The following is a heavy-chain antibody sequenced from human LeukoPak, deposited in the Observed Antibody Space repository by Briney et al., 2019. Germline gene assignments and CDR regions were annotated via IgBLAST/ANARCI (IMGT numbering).Heavy chain of an antibody. CDR2: MNPNSGNT. D-gene: IGHD5-18*01. CDR3: ARGRPLAAMVFNWFDP. V-gene: IGHV1-8*01. Sequence: ASVKVSCKASGYTFTSYDINWVRQATGQGLEWMGWMNPNSGNTGYAQKFQGRLTMTRNTSISTAYMELSSLRSEDTAVYYCARGRPLAAMVFNWFDPWGQGTLVTVSS. J-gene: IGHJ5*02. CDR1: GYTFTSYD.